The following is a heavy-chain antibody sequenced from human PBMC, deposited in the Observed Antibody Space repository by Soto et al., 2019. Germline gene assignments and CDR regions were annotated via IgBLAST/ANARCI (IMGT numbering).Heavy chain of an antibody. Sequence: ASVKVSCKASGYTFTSYDINWVRQATGQGLEWMGWMNPNSGNTGYAQKFQGRVTMTRNTSISTAYMELSSLRSEDTAVYYCARALPHNWNDGLFMTASWFDPWGQGTLVTVSS. J-gene: IGHJ5*02. CDR1: GYTFTSYD. V-gene: IGHV1-8*01. D-gene: IGHD1-1*01. CDR2: MNPNSGNT. CDR3: ARALPHNWNDGLFMTASWFDP.